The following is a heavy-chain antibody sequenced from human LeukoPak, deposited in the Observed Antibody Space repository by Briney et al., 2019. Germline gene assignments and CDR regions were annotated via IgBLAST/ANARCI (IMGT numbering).Heavy chain of an antibody. D-gene: IGHD3-10*01. J-gene: IGHJ5*02. Sequence: PSETLSLTCTVSGGSISSGYYWGWIRQPPGKGLEWIGSIYHSGSTYYNPSLKSRVTISVDTSKNQFSLKLSSVTAADTAVYYCARGGDERYYYGSGSYYSDWFDPWGQGTLVTVSS. CDR3: ARGGDERYYYGSGSYYSDWFDP. V-gene: IGHV4-38-2*02. CDR1: GGSISSGYY. CDR2: IYHSGST.